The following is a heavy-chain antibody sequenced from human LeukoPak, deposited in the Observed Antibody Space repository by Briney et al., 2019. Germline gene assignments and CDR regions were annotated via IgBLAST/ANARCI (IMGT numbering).Heavy chain of an antibody. CDR2: ISMSGSTI. CDR1: SFIFSNFE. D-gene: IGHD3-22*01. J-gene: IGHJ3*01. Sequence: GGSLRLSCAASSFIFSNFEMNWVRQAPGKGLEWIAYISMSGSTIYYADSVKGRFTISRDNAKNSLYLQMNSPRAEDTAVYYCGGGGSPGYYYNAFDVWGQGTMVTVSS. V-gene: IGHV3-48*03. CDR3: GGGGSPGYYYNAFDV.